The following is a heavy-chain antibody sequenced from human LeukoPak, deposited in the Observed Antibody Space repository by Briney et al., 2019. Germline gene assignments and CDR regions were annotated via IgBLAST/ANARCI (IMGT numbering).Heavy chain of an antibody. J-gene: IGHJ4*02. CDR2: ISGDGGST. CDR3: ARESESSGWYDY. V-gene: IGHV3-43*02. CDR1: GFMFHDYA. D-gene: IGHD6-19*01. Sequence: GGSLSLSCAAPGFMFHDYAIHWVRQAPGKGLEWVSLISGDGGSTFYADSVKGRFTISRDNSKNSLYLQMNSLRSDDTALYYCARESESSGWYDYWGQGTLVTVSS.